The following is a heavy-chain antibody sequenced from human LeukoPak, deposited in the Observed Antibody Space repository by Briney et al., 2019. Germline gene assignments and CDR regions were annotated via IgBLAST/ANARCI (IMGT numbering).Heavy chain of an antibody. CDR2: INPNSGGT. V-gene: IGHV1-2*02. D-gene: IGHD6-13*01. J-gene: IGHJ3*02. Sequence: ASVKVSCKASGYTFTGYYMHWVRQAPGQGLEWMGWINPNSGGTNYAQKFQGRVTMTRDTSISTAYMELSRLRSDDTAVYYCARDPIAATDIDAFDIWGQGTMVTVSS. CDR1: GYTFTGYY. CDR3: ARDPIAATDIDAFDI.